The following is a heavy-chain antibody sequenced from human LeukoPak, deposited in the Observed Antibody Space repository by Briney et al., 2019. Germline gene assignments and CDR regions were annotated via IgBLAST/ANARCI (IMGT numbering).Heavy chain of an antibody. CDR2: IKSKTDDGTI. V-gene: IGHV3-15*07. D-gene: IGHD4-11*01. Sequence: GGSLRLSCAASGFTFSSYSMNWLRQAPGRGLEWVGRIKSKTDDGTIDYAAPVKGRFTISRDDSKNTLYLQMNNLKTEDTAVYYCADYNNTAGWFDPWGQGTLVTVSS. J-gene: IGHJ5*02. CDR1: GFTFSSYS. CDR3: ADYNNTAGWFDP.